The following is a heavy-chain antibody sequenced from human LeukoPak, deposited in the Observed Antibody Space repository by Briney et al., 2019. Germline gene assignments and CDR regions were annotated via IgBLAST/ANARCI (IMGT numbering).Heavy chain of an antibody. CDR2: IKPDGSEK. Sequence: GGSLRLSCAASGFTFGSFWMTWVRQAPGKGLEWVANIKPDGSEKHHVDSVKGRFTISRDNAKTSLYLQMNSLRAEDTAVYYCARDDGLDAFDIWGRGTLVTVSS. CDR3: ARDDGLDAFDI. V-gene: IGHV3-7*01. D-gene: IGHD5-24*01. J-gene: IGHJ3*02. CDR1: GFTFGSFW.